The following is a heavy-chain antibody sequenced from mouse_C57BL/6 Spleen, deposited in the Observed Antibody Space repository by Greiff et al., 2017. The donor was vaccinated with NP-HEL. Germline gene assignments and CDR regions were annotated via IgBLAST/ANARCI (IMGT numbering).Heavy chain of an antibody. V-gene: IGHV1-26*01. J-gene: IGHJ4*01. CDR1: GYTFTDYY. CDR2: INPNNGGT. CDR3: ARSPKAPYGNFDAMDY. D-gene: IGHD2-10*02. Sequence: EVKLQQSGPELVKPGASVKISCKASGYTFTDYYMNWVKQSHGKSLEWIGDINPNNGGTSYNQKFKGKATLTVDKSSSTAYMELRSLTSEDSAVYYCARSPKAPYGNFDAMDYWGQGTSVTVSS.